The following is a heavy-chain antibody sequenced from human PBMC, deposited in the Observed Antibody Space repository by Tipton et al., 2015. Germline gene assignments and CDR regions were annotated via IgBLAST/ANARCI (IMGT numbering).Heavy chain of an antibody. CDR2: IHNIGRL. J-gene: IGHJ3*01. D-gene: IGHD6-19*01. Sequence: LRLSCTVSGGSISSYYWSWIRQSPGKGLEWIGHIHNIGRLNYNPSLQTRVTMSVDTSKIQVSLKLNSVTAADTAVYYCARCYEGPTQWPDAFDFWGQGIMVTVSS. CDR1: GGSISSYY. CDR3: ARCYEGPTQWPDAFDF. V-gene: IGHV4-4*07.